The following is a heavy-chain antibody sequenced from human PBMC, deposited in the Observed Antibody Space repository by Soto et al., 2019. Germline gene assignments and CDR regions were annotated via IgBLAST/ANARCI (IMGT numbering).Heavy chain of an antibody. CDR2: ISPIFGTA. D-gene: IGHD1-7*01. CDR1: GGTFSSYA. J-gene: IGHJ4*02. V-gene: IGHV1-69*06. CDR3: ARGGGNYVVPFDC. Sequence: QVQQVQSGAEVKKPGSSVKVSCKASGGTFSSYAISWVRQAPGQGLEWMGGISPIFGTANYAQKFQGRVTFTADKTTSTAYMELSSLRSEDTAVYYGARGGGNYVVPFDCWGQGTLVTVSS.